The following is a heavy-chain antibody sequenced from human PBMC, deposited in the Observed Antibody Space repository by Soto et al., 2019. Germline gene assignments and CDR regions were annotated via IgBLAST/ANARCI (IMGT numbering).Heavy chain of an antibody. V-gene: IGHV1-8*01. J-gene: IGHJ4*02. CDR2: MQPSSGRT. D-gene: IGHD1-26*01. CDR3: ARGVTAGVDY. Sequence: QVQLVQSGAEVREPGASVKVSCKASGYSFTSLDINWVRQTTGQGLEWMGWMQPSSGRTGYAQKFQGRVTMTRDTSINTAYMDLSSLTSDDTVFYYCARGVTAGVDYWGQGTLVTVSS. CDR1: GYSFTSLD.